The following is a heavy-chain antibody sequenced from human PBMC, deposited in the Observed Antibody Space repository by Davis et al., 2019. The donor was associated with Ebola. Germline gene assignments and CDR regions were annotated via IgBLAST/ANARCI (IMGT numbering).Heavy chain of an antibody. V-gene: IGHV3-21*01. J-gene: IGHJ4*02. CDR3: ARVWGDTAMVGFDY. CDR1: GFTFSSYS. CDR2: ISSSSSYI. D-gene: IGHD5-18*01. Sequence: GESLKISCAASGFTFSSYSMNWVRQAPGKGLEWVSSISSSSSYIYYADSVKGRFTISRDNAKNSLYLQMNSLRAEDTAVYYCARVWGDTAMVGFDYWGQGTLVTVSS.